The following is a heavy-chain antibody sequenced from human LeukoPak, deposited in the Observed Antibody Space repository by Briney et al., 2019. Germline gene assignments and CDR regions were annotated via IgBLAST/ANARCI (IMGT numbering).Heavy chain of an antibody. CDR2: IYHSGST. CDR1: GYSISSGYY. D-gene: IGHD3-22*01. J-gene: IGHJ4*02. CDR3: ARAYYYDSSGYYPLDY. Sequence: KPSETLSLTCTVSGYSISSGYYWGWIRQPPGKGLEWIGTIYHSGSTNYNPSLKSRVTISVDKSKNQFSLKLSSVTAADTAVYYCARAYYYDSSGYYPLDYWGQGTLVTVSS. V-gene: IGHV4-38-2*02.